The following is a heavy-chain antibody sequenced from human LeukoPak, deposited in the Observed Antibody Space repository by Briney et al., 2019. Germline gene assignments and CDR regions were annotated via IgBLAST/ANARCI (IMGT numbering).Heavy chain of an antibody. J-gene: IGHJ4*02. CDR1: GVDFSPHT. D-gene: IGHD5-12*01. Sequence: GRSRRLSCAAAGVDFSPHTMNWVRRSPVERLEWVAFIRYDESNKYYADSVKGRFTTSRDNSKNTLYLQMNSLRAEDTAVYYCSKDASGYEFDYWGQGTLVTVSS. V-gene: IGHV3-30*02. CDR2: IRYDESNK. CDR3: SKDASGYEFDY.